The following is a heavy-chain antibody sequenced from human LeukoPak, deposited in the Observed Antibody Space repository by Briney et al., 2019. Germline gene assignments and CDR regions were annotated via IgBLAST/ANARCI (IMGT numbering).Heavy chain of an antibody. CDR2: IRDHGSNT. D-gene: IGHD2-21*01. Sequence: GGSLRLSCAASGFTFSTHGMHWVRQAPGKGLEGVAFIRDHGSNTYYTDSLKGRLTISRDNSKNTLHLQMKSLRPEDTAVYYCAKDHCGSCSGDDYFDHWGQGTLVTVSS. CDR1: GFTFSTHG. CDR3: AKDHCGSCSGDDYFDH. J-gene: IGHJ4*02. V-gene: IGHV3-30*02.